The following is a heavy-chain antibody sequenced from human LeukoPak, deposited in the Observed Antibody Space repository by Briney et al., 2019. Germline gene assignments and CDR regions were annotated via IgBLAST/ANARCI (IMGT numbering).Heavy chain of an antibody. V-gene: IGHV3-9*01. Sequence: GGSLRFSCIASGFTFSSYWMHWVRQAPGKGLEWVSGISWNSGSIGYADSVKGRFTISRDNAKNSLYLQMNSLRAEDTALYYCAKVLYSYGGSDAFDIWGQGTMVTVSS. J-gene: IGHJ3*02. CDR3: AKVLYSYGGSDAFDI. D-gene: IGHD5-18*01. CDR1: GFTFSSYW. CDR2: ISWNSGSI.